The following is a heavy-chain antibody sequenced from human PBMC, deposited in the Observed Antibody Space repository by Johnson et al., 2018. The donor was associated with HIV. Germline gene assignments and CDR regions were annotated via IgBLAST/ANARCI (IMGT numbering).Heavy chain of an antibody. Sequence: VQLVESGGGLVKPGGSLRLSCAASGFIFSDYYLTWIRQAPGKGLEWISYISNSASAIYYADSVKGRFTISRDNAKNSLTLQMNSLRAADTALYFCARAYPLGVTLFSAFDIWGQGTMVTVSS. V-gene: IGHV3-11*01. D-gene: IGHD1-26*01. CDR2: ISNSASAI. CDR1: GFIFSDYY. J-gene: IGHJ3*02. CDR3: ARAYPLGVTLFSAFDI.